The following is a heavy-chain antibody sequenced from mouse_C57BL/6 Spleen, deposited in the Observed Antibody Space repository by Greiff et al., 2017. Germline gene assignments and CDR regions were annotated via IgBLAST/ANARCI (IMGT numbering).Heavy chain of an antibody. V-gene: IGHV1-64*01. CDR1: GYTFTSYW. CDR2: IHPNSGST. Sequence: VQLQQPGAELVKPGASVKLSCKASGYTFTSYWMHWVKQRPGQGLEWIGMIHPNSGSTNYNEKFKSKATLTVDKSSSTAYMQLSSLTSEDSAVYYCARSRDYLWGFDDWGQGTTLTVSS. D-gene: IGHD1-1*02. CDR3: ARSRDYLWGFDD. J-gene: IGHJ2*01.